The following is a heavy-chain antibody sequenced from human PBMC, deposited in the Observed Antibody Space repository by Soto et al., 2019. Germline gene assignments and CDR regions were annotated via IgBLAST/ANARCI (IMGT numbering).Heavy chain of an antibody. CDR1: GFTFSSYA. CDR3: AKAPNLYDSSGSPRDNWFDP. D-gene: IGHD3-22*01. CDR2: ISGSGGST. J-gene: IGHJ5*02. Sequence: PGGSLRLSCAASGFTFSSYAMSWVRQAPGKGLEWVSAISGSGGSTYYADSVKGRFTISRDNSKNTLYLQMNSLRAEDTAVYYCAKAPNLYDSSGSPRDNWFDPRGQGTLVTVSS. V-gene: IGHV3-23*01.